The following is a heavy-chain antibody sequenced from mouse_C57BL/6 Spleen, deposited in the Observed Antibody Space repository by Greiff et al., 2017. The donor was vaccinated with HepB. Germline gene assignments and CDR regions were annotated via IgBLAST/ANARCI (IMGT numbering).Heavy chain of an antibody. D-gene: IGHD4-1*01. CDR3: ARNSWDGGYFDV. J-gene: IGHJ1*03. V-gene: IGHV2-2*01. Sequence: VQLVESGPGLVQPSQSLSITCTVSGFSLTSYGVHWVRQSPGKGLEWLGVIWSGGSTDYNAAFISRLSISKDNSKSQVFFKMNSLQADDTAIYYCARNSWDGGYFDVWGTGTTVTVSS. CDR1: GFSLTSYG. CDR2: IWSGGST.